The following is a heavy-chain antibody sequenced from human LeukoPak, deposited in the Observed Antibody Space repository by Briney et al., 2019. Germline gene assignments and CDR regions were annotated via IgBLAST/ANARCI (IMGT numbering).Heavy chain of an antibody. Sequence: GGSLRLSCAASGFTFSSYGMHWVRQAPGKGLEFVSAIDRNGVGTYYANSVQGRFSISRDNSKNTLYLQMGSLRPEDMAIYFCARNGAVGTTNYFYMDVWGKGTTVTISS. J-gene: IGHJ6*03. CDR1: GFTFSSYG. CDR2: IDRNGVGT. V-gene: IGHV3-64*01. CDR3: ARNGAVGTTNYFYMDV. D-gene: IGHD1-26*01.